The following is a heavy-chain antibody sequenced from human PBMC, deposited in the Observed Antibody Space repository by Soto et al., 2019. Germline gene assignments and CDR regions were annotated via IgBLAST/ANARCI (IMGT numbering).Heavy chain of an antibody. CDR2: ISAYNGNT. V-gene: IGHV1-18*01. CDR3: ARTNWIQLLPDHNWFDP. Sequence: GASVKVSCKASGYTFTSYGISWVRRAPGQGLEWMGWISAYNGNTNYAQKLQGRVTMTTDTSTSTAYMELRSLRSDDTAVYYCARTNWIQLLPDHNWFDPWGQGTLVTVSS. CDR1: GYTFTSYG. D-gene: IGHD5-18*01. J-gene: IGHJ5*02.